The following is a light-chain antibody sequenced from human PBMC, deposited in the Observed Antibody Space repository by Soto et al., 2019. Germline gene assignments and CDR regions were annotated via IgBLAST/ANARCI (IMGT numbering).Light chain of an antibody. J-gene: IGKJ1*01. CDR2: GAS. CDR1: QSVSVSY. CDR3: QQYGSSPRP. V-gene: IGKV3-20*01. Sequence: LTEAPGTLSSTPLQRATLLCMAIQSVSVSYLSWYQQKPGQAPRLLIYGASSRATGIPDRFSGSGSGTDFTLTINSLEPEDFAVYYCQQYGSSPRPFGQGTKVDIK.